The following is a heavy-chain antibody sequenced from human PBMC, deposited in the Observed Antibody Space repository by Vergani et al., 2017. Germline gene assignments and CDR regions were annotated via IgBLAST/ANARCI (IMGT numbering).Heavy chain of an antibody. D-gene: IGHD6-13*01. CDR3: ARGYRSSWPYYYYMDV. CDR1: GFIFSDYY. J-gene: IGHJ6*03. V-gene: IGHV3-11*01. CDR2: ISSGGSTK. Sequence: QVQLVESGGGLVKPGGSLRLSCAASGFIFSDYYMSWIRQAPGKGLEWVSYISSGGSTKYYADPVKGRFTMSRDNTKKSLYLQMNSLIAEDTAVYYCARGYRSSWPYYYYMDVWGKGTTVTVSS.